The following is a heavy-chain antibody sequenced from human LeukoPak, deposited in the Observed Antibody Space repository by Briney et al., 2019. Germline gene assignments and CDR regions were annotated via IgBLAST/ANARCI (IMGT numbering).Heavy chain of an antibody. Sequence: AGGSLRLSCAASGFTFSRDSMNWVRQAPGKGLEWVSYINGGGSPIYYADSVRGRFTISRDNAKNSLYLQMNSLRAEDTAVYYCAKDQARSRYSSSWYDYWGQGTLVTVSS. CDR3: AKDQARSRYSSSWYDY. CDR2: INGGGSPI. CDR1: GFTFSRDS. J-gene: IGHJ4*02. V-gene: IGHV3-48*01. D-gene: IGHD6-13*01.